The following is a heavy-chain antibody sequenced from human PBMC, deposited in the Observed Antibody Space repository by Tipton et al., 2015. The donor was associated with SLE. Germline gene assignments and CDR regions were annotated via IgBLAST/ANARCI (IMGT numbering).Heavy chain of an antibody. CDR1: GDSIGSGDYS. V-gene: IGHV4-61*08. CDR2: IYSGGTA. Sequence: TLSLTCAVSGDSIGSGDYSWSWVRQPPGRGLEWIGFIYSGGTANNNPSLKSRVTISADTSKNQFSLRLNSVTAADTAVYYCARRVGDSTSSWYFDLWGRGTLVTASS. J-gene: IGHJ2*01. D-gene: IGHD6-6*01. CDR3: ARRVGDSTSSWYFDL.